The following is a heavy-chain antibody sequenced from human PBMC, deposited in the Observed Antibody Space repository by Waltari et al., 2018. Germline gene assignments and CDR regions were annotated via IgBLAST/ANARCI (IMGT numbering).Heavy chain of an antibody. D-gene: IGHD2-21*02. CDR1: GFSFSRSW. Sequence: EVQLVESGGYLVQPGESLGISCAASGFSFSRSWMTWVRQTPGKGLEGVGNIQQNGSEKWYADSVKGRFTISRDNAMNLVYLQMNSLRVEDTAVYYCARDLVATPPWGQGTLVTVSS. V-gene: IGHV3-7*01. CDR2: IQQNGSEK. J-gene: IGHJ5*02. CDR3: ARDLVATPP.